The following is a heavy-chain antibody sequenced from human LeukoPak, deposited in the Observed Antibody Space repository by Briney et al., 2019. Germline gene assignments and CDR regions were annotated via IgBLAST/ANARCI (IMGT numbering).Heavy chain of an antibody. CDR1: GFTFNTFT. D-gene: IGHD3-3*01. J-gene: IGHJ4*02. V-gene: IGHV3-64*02. CDR3: ARADSNFWSGFDY. Sequence: GGSLRLSCAASGFTFNTFTMHWLRQAPGKGLEYVSAINTNGDSTFYADSVKGRFTISRDNFKNTLYLQMGSLRPEDMAVYYCARADSNFWSGFDYWGQGVLVTVSS. CDR2: INTNGDST.